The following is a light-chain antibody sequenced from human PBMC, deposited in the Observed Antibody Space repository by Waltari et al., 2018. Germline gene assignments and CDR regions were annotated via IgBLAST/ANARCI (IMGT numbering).Light chain of an antibody. J-gene: IGKJ5*01. Sequence: EIVMTQSPATLSVSPGERATLSCRASQHIYSNLAWYQQKPGQPLRLLIYDASTRATGIPATFTGSGSGTEFTLTISSLQSEDSAVYSCQQYNRWPPITFGQGTRLEIK. CDR1: QHIYSN. CDR2: DAS. V-gene: IGKV3D-15*01. CDR3: QQYNRWPPIT.